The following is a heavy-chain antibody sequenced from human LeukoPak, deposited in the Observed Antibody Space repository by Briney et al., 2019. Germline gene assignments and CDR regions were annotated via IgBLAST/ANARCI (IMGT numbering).Heavy chain of an antibody. D-gene: IGHD3-10*01. Sequence: HPGGSLSLFCAASGFTFSCYVMSWVRQAPGEGVEWVASIIGSGGSTHYVDSVKGRFTISRDNSKNTLYLKMNSLRAEDTAVYYCAKGMVRGVGAAFDIWGQGTMVTVSS. CDR1: GFTFSCYV. CDR3: AKGMVRGVGAAFDI. V-gene: IGHV3-23*01. CDR2: IIGSGGST. J-gene: IGHJ3*02.